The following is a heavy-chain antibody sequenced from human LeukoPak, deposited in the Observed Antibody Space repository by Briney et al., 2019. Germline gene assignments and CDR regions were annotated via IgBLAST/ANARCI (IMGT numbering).Heavy chain of an antibody. CDR2: IYYSGST. D-gene: IGHD5-18*01. CDR3: ARWGYGPYGYYYYYMDI. Sequence: SETLSLTCTVSGGSISSYYWSWIRQPPGKGLEWIGYIYYSGSTNYNPSLKSRVTISVDTSKNQFSLKLSSVTAADTAVYYCARWGYGPYGYYYYYMDIWGKGTTVTVSS. CDR1: GGSISSYY. J-gene: IGHJ6*03. V-gene: IGHV4-59*01.